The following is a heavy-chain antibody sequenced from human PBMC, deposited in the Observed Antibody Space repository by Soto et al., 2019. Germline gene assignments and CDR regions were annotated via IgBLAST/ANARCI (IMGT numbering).Heavy chain of an antibody. CDR2: ISSSSSTI. CDR1: GFTFSSYS. J-gene: IGHJ6*02. V-gene: IGHV3-48*02. Sequence: EVQLVESGGGLVQPGGSLRLSCAASGFTFSSYSMNWVRQAPGKGLEWVSYISSSSSTIYYAHSVKGRFTISRDNAKNSLYLQMNSLRDEDTAVYYCARDFGDIVVVPAADSEGYYYYYGMDVWGQGTTVTVSS. CDR3: ARDFGDIVVVPAADSEGYYYYYGMDV. D-gene: IGHD2-2*01.